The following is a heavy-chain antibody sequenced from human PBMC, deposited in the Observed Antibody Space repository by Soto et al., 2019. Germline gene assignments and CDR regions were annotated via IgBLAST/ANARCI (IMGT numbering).Heavy chain of an antibody. CDR2: IIPIFGTA. V-gene: IGHV1-69*13. J-gene: IGHJ6*02. CDR3: SFRGSSGRSNPDYDSSGSLYYYYYGMDV. CDR1: GGTFSSYA. Sequence: AASVKVSCKASGGTFSSYAISWVRQAPGQGLEWMGGIIPIFGTANYAQKFQGRVTITADESTSTAYMELSSLRSEDTAVYYCSFRGSSGRSNPDYDSSGSLYYYYYGMDVWGQGTTVTVSS. D-gene: IGHD3-22*01.